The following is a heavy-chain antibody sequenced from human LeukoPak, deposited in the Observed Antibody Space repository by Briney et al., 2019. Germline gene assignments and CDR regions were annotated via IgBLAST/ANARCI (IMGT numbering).Heavy chain of an antibody. D-gene: IGHD3-22*01. CDR3: ARGKFSTCYSDSRERTYGMDV. Sequence: GGSLRLSCAASGSTFSRYAMSWVRQAPGKGLEWLSAISESDGSTYYADSVKGRFTISRDNSKNTLYLQMNSLGADDTAVYYCARGKFSTCYSDSRERTYGMDVWGQGTTVTVSS. J-gene: IGHJ6*02. V-gene: IGHV3-23*01. CDR1: GSTFSRYA. CDR2: ISESDGST.